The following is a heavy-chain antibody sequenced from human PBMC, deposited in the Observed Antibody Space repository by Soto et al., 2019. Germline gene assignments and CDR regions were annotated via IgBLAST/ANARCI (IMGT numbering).Heavy chain of an antibody. Sequence: EVQLLESGGGMVQPGGSLRVPCAASGFTFRNFVMSWVRQAPGKGLEWVSAIRGTGGETFYADSVKGRFTISRDNSKKTLYLQMNSLRDEETALYFCAQDRGWGVVSPSHDYWGQGTLVTVSS. CDR2: IRGTGGET. CDR1: GFTFRNFV. J-gene: IGHJ4*02. D-gene: IGHD2-21*01. V-gene: IGHV3-23*01. CDR3: AQDRGWGVVSPSHDY.